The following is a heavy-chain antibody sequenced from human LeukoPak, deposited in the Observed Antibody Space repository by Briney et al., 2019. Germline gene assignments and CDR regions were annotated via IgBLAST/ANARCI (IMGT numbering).Heavy chain of an antibody. V-gene: IGHV3-21*01. D-gene: IGHD3-9*01. CDR1: GFTFSTYW. J-gene: IGHJ1*01. Sequence: GGSLRLSCSASGFTFSTYWMSWVRQAPGKGLEWVSSISNSGSYTYYVDSVKGRFFISRDNAKNSTFLQMNSLRAEDTAVYYCVRDHRRHFDWLSYFQHWGQGTLVAVSA. CDR3: VRDHRRHFDWLSYFQH. CDR2: ISNSGSYT.